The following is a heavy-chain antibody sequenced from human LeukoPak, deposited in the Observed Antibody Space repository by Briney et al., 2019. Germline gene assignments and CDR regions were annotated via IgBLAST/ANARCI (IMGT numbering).Heavy chain of an antibody. Sequence: GGSLRLSCAASGFTFDDYAMHWVRQAPGKGLEWVSGISSNSENRGYAESVKGRFTISRDDAKNSLFLQMNSLRAEGTAVYYCAELGITMIGGVWGKGTTVTISS. J-gene: IGHJ6*04. V-gene: IGHV3-9*01. CDR3: AELGITMIGGV. D-gene: IGHD3-10*02. CDR2: ISSNSENR. CDR1: GFTFDDYA.